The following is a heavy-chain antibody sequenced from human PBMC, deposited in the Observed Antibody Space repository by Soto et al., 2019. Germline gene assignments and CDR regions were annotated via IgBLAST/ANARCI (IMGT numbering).Heavy chain of an antibody. CDR1: GFTVSSNY. V-gene: IGHV3-53*04. CDR3: ARAHHYYDFWSGYYYMDV. Sequence: GGSLRLSCAASGFTVSSNYMSWVRQAPGKGLEWVSVIYSGGSTYYADSVKGRFTISRHNSKNTLYLQMNSLRAEDTAVYYCARAHHYYDFWSGYYYMDVWGKGTTVTVSS. D-gene: IGHD3-3*01. J-gene: IGHJ6*03. CDR2: IYSGGST.